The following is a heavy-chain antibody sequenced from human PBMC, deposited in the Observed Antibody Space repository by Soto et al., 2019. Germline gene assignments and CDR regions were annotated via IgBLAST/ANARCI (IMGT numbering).Heavy chain of an antibody. CDR2: IIPIFGTA. CDR3: ARERTYYCDSSGFDGAFDI. V-gene: IGHV1-69*12. J-gene: IGHJ3*02. Sequence: QVQLVQSGAEVKKPGSSVKVSCKASGGTFSSYAISWVRQAPGQGLEWMGGIIPIFGTANYAQKFQGRVTITADESTSTAYMELSSLRSEDTAVYYCARERTYYCDSSGFDGAFDIWGQGTMVTVSS. CDR1: GGTFSSYA. D-gene: IGHD3-22*01.